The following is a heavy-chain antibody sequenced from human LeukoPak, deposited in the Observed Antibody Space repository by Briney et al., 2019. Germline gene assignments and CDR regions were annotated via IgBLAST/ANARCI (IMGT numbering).Heavy chain of an antibody. J-gene: IGHJ4*02. CDR3: AKSGITMIVVVTYFDY. V-gene: IGHV4-61*01. CDR2: IYYSGST. D-gene: IGHD3-22*01. CDR1: GYSISSGYY. Sequence: SETLSLTCTVSGYSISSGYYWGWIRQPPGKGLEWIGYIYYSGSTNYNPSLKSRVTISVDTSKNQFSLKLRSVTAADTAVYYCAKSGITMIVVVTYFDYWGQGTLVTVSS.